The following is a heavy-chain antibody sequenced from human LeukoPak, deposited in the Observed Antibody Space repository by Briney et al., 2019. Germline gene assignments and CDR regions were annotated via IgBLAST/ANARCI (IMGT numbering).Heavy chain of an antibody. CDR3: ARDRIYSGIYHDTFDI. V-gene: IGHV3-21*01. D-gene: IGHD1-26*01. CDR2: ISSGSTYI. CDR1: GFPFSSYS. J-gene: IGHJ3*02. Sequence: GGSLRLSCAASGFPFSSYSMSWVRQAPGEGLEWLSSISSGSTYIYYADSMEGRFTISRDNAKNSLYLQMNTLRAEDTAVYYCARDRIYSGIYHDTFDIWGHGTMVTFSS.